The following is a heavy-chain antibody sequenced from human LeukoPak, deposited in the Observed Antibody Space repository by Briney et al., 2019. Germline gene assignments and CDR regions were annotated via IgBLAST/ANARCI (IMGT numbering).Heavy chain of an antibody. J-gene: IGHJ4*02. CDR1: GGTFSSYA. CDR2: IIPIFGTA. Sequence: SVKVSCKASGGTFSSYAISWVRQAPGQGLEWMGGIIPIFGTANYAQKFQGRVTITADEFTSTAYMELSSLRSEDTAVYYCARDNGGDYGDYGFDYWGQGTLVTVSS. V-gene: IGHV1-69*13. D-gene: IGHD4-17*01. CDR3: ARDNGGDYGDYGFDY.